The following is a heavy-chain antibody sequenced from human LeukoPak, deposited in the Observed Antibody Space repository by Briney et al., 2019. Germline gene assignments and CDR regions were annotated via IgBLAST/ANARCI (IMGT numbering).Heavy chain of an antibody. D-gene: IGHD4-17*01. CDR2: IKSKTDGGTT. CDR1: GFTFSDAW. J-gene: IGHJ6*02. Sequence: PGGSLRLSCAASGFTFSDAWMSWVRQAPGKGLEWVARIKSKTDGGTTDYAAPVKGRFTISRDDSKNTLYLQINSLKTEDTAVYYCLYGDYDYYYYGMDVWGQGTTVTVSS. CDR3: LYGDYDYYYYGMDV. V-gene: IGHV3-15*01.